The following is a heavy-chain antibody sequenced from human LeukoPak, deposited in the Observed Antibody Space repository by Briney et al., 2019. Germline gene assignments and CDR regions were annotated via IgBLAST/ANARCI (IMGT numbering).Heavy chain of an antibody. V-gene: IGHV3-33*08. CDR1: GFIFSSHA. D-gene: IGHD6-13*01. CDR3: ASGEYSSSWFIDY. CDR2: TWYSGNDE. J-gene: IGHJ4*02. Sequence: GGSLRLSCTASGFIFSSHAMHWVRQAPGKGLEWVAITWYSGNDEYYADSVKGRCTISRDNSKNTLFLQMNSLRPEDTAVYYCASGEYSSSWFIDYWGQGTLVTVSS.